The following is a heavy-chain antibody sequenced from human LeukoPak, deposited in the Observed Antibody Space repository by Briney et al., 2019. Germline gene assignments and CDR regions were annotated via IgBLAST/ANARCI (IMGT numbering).Heavy chain of an antibody. CDR1: GGSISTYY. V-gene: IGHV4-59*08. D-gene: IGHD6-6*01. Sequence: SETLSLTCTVSGGSISTYYWSWIRQPPGNGLEWIGNIYYTGSTNYNPSLKSRVTISVDTSKNQFFLKLSSVTAADTAVYYCASDPNSSSSDFDYWGQGTLVTVSS. CDR2: IYYTGST. CDR3: ASDPNSSSSDFDY. J-gene: IGHJ4*02.